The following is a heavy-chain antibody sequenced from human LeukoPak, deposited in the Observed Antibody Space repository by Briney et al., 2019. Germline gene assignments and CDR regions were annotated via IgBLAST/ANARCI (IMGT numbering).Heavy chain of an antibody. J-gene: IGHJ5*02. CDR1: GYTFTGYY. CDR2: INPNSGGT. Sequence: ASVKVSCKASGYTFTGYYMHWVRQARGQGLEWMGWINPNSGGTNYAQKFQGRVTMTRDTSISTAYMELSRLRSDDTAVYYCARGEYSGYDLSWFDPWGQGTLVTVSS. V-gene: IGHV1-2*02. D-gene: IGHD5-12*01. CDR3: ARGEYSGYDLSWFDP.